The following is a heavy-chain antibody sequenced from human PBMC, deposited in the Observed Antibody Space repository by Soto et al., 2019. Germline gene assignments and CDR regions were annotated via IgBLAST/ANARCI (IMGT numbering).Heavy chain of an antibody. J-gene: IGHJ4*02. D-gene: IGHD5-12*01. V-gene: IGHV4-4*07. CDR1: GGSISDYY. CDR2: IYTSGST. CDR3: ARERREEIHDGYDIDY. Sequence: SETLSLTCTVSGGSISDYYWSWIRQPAGKGLEWIGRIYTSGSTDYNPSLKSRVTISIDTSKNQFSLKVTSMTAADTAVYYCARERREEIHDGYDIDYWGQGTLVT.